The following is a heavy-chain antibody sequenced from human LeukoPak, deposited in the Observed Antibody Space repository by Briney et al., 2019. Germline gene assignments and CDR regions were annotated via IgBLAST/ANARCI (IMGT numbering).Heavy chain of an antibody. D-gene: IGHD4-17*01. CDR3: VPDPDYGDGGGFDY. J-gene: IGHJ4*02. CDR1: GGTFSSYA. V-gene: IGHV1-69*13. CDR2: IIPIFGTA. Sequence: SAKVSCKASGGTFSSYAISWVRQAPGQGLEWMGGIIPIFGTANYAQKFQGRVTITADESTSTAYMELSSLRSEDTAVYYCVPDPDYGDGGGFDYWGQGTLVTVSS.